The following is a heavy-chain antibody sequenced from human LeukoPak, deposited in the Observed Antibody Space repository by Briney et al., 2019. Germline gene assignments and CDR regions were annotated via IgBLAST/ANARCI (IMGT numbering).Heavy chain of an antibody. D-gene: IGHD6-13*01. CDR3: ARDNGIAAPYDAFNI. CDR2: INPNSGGT. V-gene: IGHV1-2*02. J-gene: IGHJ3*02. Sequence: GASVKVSCKASGYTFTGYYMHWVRQAPGQGLEWMGWINPNSGGTNYAQKFQGRVTMTRDTSISTAYMELRSLRSADTALYYCARDNGIAAPYDAFNIWGQGTMVTVSS. CDR1: GYTFTGYY.